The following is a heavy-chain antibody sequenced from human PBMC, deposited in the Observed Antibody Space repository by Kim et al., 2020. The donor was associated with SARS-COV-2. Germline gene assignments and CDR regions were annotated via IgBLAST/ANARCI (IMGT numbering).Heavy chain of an antibody. CDR1: GYTFTSYA. CDR3: ASEGSNWNDAVYYGMDV. V-gene: IGHV1-3*01. D-gene: IGHD1-20*01. Sequence: ASVKVSCKASGYTFTSYAMHWVRQAPGQRLEWMGWINAGNGNTKYSQKFQGRVTITRDTSASTAYMELSSLRSEDTAVYYCASEGSNWNDAVYYGMDVWGQGTTVTVSS. J-gene: IGHJ6*02. CDR2: INAGNGNT.